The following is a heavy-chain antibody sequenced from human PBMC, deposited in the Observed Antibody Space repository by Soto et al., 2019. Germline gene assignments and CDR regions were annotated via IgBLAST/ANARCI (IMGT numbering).Heavy chain of an antibody. Sequence: QVQLQESGPGLVKPSQTLSLTCTVSGGSISSGGYYWSWIRQHPGKGLEWIGYIYYSGSTYYNPSLKSRVTIXXDXSXXQFSLKLSSVTAADTAVYYCARYEDYGSGSSHFDYWGQGTLVTVSS. V-gene: IGHV4-31*03. J-gene: IGHJ4*02. CDR3: ARYEDYGSGSSHFDY. D-gene: IGHD3-10*01. CDR2: IYYSGST. CDR1: GGSISSGGYY.